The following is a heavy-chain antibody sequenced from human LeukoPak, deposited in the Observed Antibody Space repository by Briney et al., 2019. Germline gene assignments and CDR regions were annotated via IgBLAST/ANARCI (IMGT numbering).Heavy chain of an antibody. Sequence: GGSLRLSCAASGFTFSSYWMSWVRQAPGKGLEWVANIKHDGSKKYYADSVKGRFTISRDNSKNSLYLQMKSLGAEDTAVYYCARTALKQWLPYWGQRPLLSVSS. CDR2: IKHDGSKK. CDR3: ARTALKQWLPY. V-gene: IGHV3-7*01. J-gene: IGHJ4*02. D-gene: IGHD6-19*01. CDR1: GFTFSSYW.